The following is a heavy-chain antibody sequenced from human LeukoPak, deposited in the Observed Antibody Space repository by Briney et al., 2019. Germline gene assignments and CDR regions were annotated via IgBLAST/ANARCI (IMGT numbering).Heavy chain of an antibody. D-gene: IGHD1-1*01. J-gene: IGHJ5*02. CDR3: TRVAQSGPTGWFDP. V-gene: IGHV3-30-3*01. CDR1: GFTFSSYA. CDR2: ISYDGSNK. Sequence: GRSLRLSCAASGFTFSSYAMHWVRQAPGKGLEWVAVISYDGSNKYYADSVKGRFTISRDNPGNVVYLQMDSLRAEDTAVYYCTRVAQSGPTGWFDPWGQGTLVTVSS.